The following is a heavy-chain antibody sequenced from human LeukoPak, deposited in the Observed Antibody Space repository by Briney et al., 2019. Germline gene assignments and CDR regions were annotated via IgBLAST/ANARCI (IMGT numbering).Heavy chain of an antibody. CDR1: GFTFSSYA. CDR2: ISGSGGST. Sequence: PGGSLRLSCAASGFTFSSYAMSWVRQAPGKGLEWVSAISGSGGSTYYADSGKGRFTISRDNSKNTLYLQMNSLRAEDTAVYYCAKDSYGSGSRIFDYWGQGTLVTVSS. V-gene: IGHV3-23*01. CDR3: AKDSYGSGSRIFDY. J-gene: IGHJ4*02. D-gene: IGHD3-10*01.